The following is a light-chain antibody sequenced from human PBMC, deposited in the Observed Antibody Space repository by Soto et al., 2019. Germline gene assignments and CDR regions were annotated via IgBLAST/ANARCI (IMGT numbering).Light chain of an antibody. V-gene: IGKV3-20*01. CDR3: QQYNSYSWT. CDR2: GAS. CDR1: LSVSSSY. Sequence: EVVLTQSPGTLSLSPGERATLSCRASLSVSSSYLAWYQQKPGQAPRLLIYGASSRATGIPDRFSGSGSGTEFTLTISSLQPDDFATCYCQQYNSYSWTFGQGTKVDIK. J-gene: IGKJ1*01.